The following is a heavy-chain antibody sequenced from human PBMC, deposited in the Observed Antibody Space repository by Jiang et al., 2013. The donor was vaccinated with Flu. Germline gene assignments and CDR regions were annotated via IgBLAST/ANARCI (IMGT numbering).Heavy chain of an antibody. J-gene: IGHJ5*02. CDR1: GGSISSYY. V-gene: IGHV4-59*01. CDR2: IYYSGST. CDR3: ARDLGGWYGGGNWFDP. D-gene: IGHD6-19*01. Sequence: TLSLTCTVSGGSISSYYWSWIRQPPGRGLEWIGYIYYSGSTNYNPSLKSRVTISVDTSKNQFSLKLSSVTAADTAVYYCARDLGGWYGGGNWFDPWGQGTLVTVSS.